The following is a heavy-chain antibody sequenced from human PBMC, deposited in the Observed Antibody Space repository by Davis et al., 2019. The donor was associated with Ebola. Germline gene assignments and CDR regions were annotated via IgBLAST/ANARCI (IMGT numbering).Heavy chain of an antibody. CDR1: GASVRSIDHY. J-gene: IGHJ6*04. D-gene: IGHD2-2*01. CDR2: IYNNERT. V-gene: IGHV4-31*03. Sequence: MPSETLSLTCTVSGASVRSIDHYWSWIRQVPGEGLEWLGYIYNNERTQYNPPLMSRLAFSMDTSQNQFSLKLHSVTAADTAVYYCATIDCSSARCPTWHFSGVDFWGKGTTVTVSS. CDR3: ATIDCSSARCPTWHFSGVDF.